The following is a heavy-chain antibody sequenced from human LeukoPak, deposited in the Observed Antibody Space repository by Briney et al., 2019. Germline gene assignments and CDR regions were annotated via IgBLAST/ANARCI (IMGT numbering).Heavy chain of an antibody. V-gene: IGHV6-1*01. CDR1: GDSVSSKNGA. J-gene: IGHJ4*02. CDR3: ARDFGTTGWHTFDY. Sequence: SQTLSLTCVVSGDSVSSKNGAWNWIRQSPSRGLEWLGRTYYRSKWYNDYAESVEGRMAISQDTSKNQYSLHLNSVTPDDTAVYYCARDFGTTGWHTFDYWGQGTLVTVSS. CDR2: TYYRSKWYN. D-gene: IGHD6-19*01.